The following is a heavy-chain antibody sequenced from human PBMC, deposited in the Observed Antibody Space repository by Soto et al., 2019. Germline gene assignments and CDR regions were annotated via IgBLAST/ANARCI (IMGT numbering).Heavy chain of an antibody. D-gene: IGHD3-22*01. CDR2: IYHSGST. Sequence: SETLSLTCAVSGCSISSSNWWSWVRQPPGTGLERIGEIYHSGSTNYNPSLKSRVTISVDKCKNQFSLKMSSVTAADTAVYYCARANYYDRSGYYYRARTWDYWGRGTLVTVSS. V-gene: IGHV4-4*02. CDR1: GCSISSSNW. J-gene: IGHJ4*02. CDR3: ARANYYDRSGYYYRARTWDY.